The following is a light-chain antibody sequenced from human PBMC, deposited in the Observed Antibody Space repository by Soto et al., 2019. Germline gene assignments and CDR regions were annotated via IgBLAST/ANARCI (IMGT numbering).Light chain of an antibody. CDR2: DAS. CDR1: QGISSA. V-gene: IGKV1-13*02. J-gene: IGKJ2*01. Sequence: AIQLTQSPSSLSASVGDRVTITCRASQGISSALAWYQQKPGKAPKLLIYDASSLESGVPSRFSGSGSGTDFTLTISSLQPEDFATHYCQQFNSYPYMYTFGQGTKLEIK. CDR3: QQFNSYPYMYT.